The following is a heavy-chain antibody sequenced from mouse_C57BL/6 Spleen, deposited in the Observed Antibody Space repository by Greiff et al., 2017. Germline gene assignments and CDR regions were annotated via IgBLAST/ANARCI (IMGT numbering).Heavy chain of an antibody. J-gene: IGHJ4*01. CDR1: GYTFTSYW. CDR3: ARGDSNSYYYAMDY. D-gene: IGHD2-5*01. CDR2: IDPSDSYT. Sequence: VQLQRPGAELVKPGASVKLSCKASGYTFTSYWMQWVKQRPGQGLEWIGEIDPSDSYTNYNQKFKGKATLTVDTSSSTAYMQLSSLTSEDSAVYYCARGDSNSYYYAMDYWGQGTSVTVSS. V-gene: IGHV1-50*01.